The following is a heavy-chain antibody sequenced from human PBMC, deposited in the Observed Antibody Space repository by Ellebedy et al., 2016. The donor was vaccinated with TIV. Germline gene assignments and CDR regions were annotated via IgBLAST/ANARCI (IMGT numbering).Heavy chain of an antibody. CDR2: ISSSGNYR. V-gene: IGHV3-21*01. J-gene: IGHJ4*02. CDR1: GFTFNSHA. Sequence: GESLKISCAASGFTFNSHAMSWVRQTPGKGLEWVSSISSSGNYRYHGHSVKGRFTISRANAKNSLYLQMNSLRAEDTAVYYCAREKSGHKWNDGFDSWGQGTLVTVSS. CDR3: AREKSGHKWNDGFDS. D-gene: IGHD1-1*01.